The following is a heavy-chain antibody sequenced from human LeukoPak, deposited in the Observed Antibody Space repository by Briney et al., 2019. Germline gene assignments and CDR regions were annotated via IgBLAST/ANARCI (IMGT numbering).Heavy chain of an antibody. CDR2: IIPIFGTA. J-gene: IGHJ5*02. CDR1: GGTFSSYA. CDR3: ARQIAAGGGRNWFDP. D-gene: IGHD6-13*01. Sequence: SVKVSCKASGGTFSSYAISWVRQAPGQGLEWMGGIIPIFGTANYAQKFQGRVTITADESTSTAYMELSSLRSEDTAVYYCARQIAAGGGRNWFDPWGQGTLVTVSS. V-gene: IGHV1-69*13.